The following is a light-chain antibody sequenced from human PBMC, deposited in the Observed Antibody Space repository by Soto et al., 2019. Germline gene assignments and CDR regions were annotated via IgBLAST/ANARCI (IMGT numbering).Light chain of an antibody. CDR2: DAS. J-gene: IGKJ4*01. CDR1: QSVGSY. V-gene: IGKV3-11*01. Sequence: EIVLTQSPATLSLSPGARATLSCRASQSVGSYLAWYQQKPGQAPRLLIYDASNRATGIPARFSGSGSGTDFTLTISILEPEDFAVYFCQQRSNWLTFGGGTKVEIK. CDR3: QQRSNWLT.